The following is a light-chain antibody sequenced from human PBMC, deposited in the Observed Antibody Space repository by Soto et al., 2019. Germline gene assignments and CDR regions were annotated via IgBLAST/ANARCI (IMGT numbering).Light chain of an antibody. CDR1: QSVLYSSSNKNY. CDR3: QQSYSVPLT. J-gene: IGKJ4*01. Sequence: DIVMTQSPDSLAVSLGKRATINCKSSQSVLYSSSNKNYLAWYQQKPGQPPKLLIHWASTRESGVPDRFSGSGSETDFTLTISSLQAEDVAVYYCQQSYSVPLTFGGGTKVEIK. V-gene: IGKV4-1*01. CDR2: WAS.